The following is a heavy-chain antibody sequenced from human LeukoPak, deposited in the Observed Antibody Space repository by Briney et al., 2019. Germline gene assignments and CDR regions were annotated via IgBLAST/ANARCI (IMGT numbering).Heavy chain of an antibody. CDR2: INHSRST. J-gene: IGHJ3*02. D-gene: IGHD2-2*01. V-gene: IGHV4-34*01. Sequence: SETLSLTCALYGGSLSGYYWSWMRQPPRKGLEWMGEINHSRSTNYTPSLKSRVTISVHTSKNQFSLKLSPMTAADTAVHYCARGPEYCSSTSCPEYAFDIWGKETTVTVSS. CDR1: GGSLSGYY. CDR3: ARGPEYCSSTSCPEYAFDI.